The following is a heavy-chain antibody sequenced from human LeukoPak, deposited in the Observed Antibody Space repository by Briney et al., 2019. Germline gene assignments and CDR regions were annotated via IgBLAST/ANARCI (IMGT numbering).Heavy chain of an antibody. CDR1: GFTFSSYA. CDR2: ISYDGSNK. D-gene: IGHD7-27*01. J-gene: IGHJ6*02. V-gene: IGHV3-30*14. CDR3: ARSGVYYYGVDV. Sequence: GWSLRLSCAASGFTFSSYAMHWVRQAPGKGLEWVAVISYDGSNKYYADSVKGRFTISRDNSKNTLYLQMNSLRAEGTAVYYCARSGVYYYGVDVWGQGTTVTVSS.